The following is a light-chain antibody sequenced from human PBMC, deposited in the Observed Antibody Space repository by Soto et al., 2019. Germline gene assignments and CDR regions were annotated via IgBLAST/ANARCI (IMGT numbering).Light chain of an antibody. J-gene: IGLJ1*01. CDR3: TSYSRYSTLYV. V-gene: IGLV2-14*01. CDR2: EVS. CDR1: SSDIGGYKY. Sequence: QSVLTQPASVSGSPGQSITISCTGTSSDIGGYKYVSWYQQHPGKAPKLIIFEVSNRPSGVSDRFSGSNSGNTASLTISGLQAEDEADYYCTSYSRYSTLYVFXTGTKGTVL.